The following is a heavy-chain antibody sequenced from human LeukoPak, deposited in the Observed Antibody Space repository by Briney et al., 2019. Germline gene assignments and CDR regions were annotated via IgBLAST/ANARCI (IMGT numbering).Heavy chain of an antibody. Sequence: SETLSLTCAVSGGSISSGGYSWSWIRQPPGKGLEWIGYIYYSGSTNYNPSLKSRVTISVDTSKNQFSLKLSSVTAADTAVYYCARGDYGDYEYYFDYWGQGTLVTVSS. CDR2: IYYSGST. J-gene: IGHJ4*02. V-gene: IGHV4-61*08. CDR3: ARGDYGDYEYYFDY. CDR1: GGSISSGGYS. D-gene: IGHD4-17*01.